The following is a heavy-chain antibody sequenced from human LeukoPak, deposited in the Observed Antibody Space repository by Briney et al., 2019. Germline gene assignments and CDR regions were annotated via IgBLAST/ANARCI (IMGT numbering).Heavy chain of an antibody. CDR1: GYTLTELS. J-gene: IGHJ4*02. D-gene: IGHD2-15*01. CDR3: ARDRGYGGDY. Sequence: ASVKVSCKVSGYTLTELSMHWVRQAPGQGLEWMGWINPNSGGTNYAQKFQGRVTMTRDTSISTAYMELSRLRSDDTAVYYCARDRGYGGDYWGQGTLVTVSS. CDR2: INPNSGGT. V-gene: IGHV1-2*02.